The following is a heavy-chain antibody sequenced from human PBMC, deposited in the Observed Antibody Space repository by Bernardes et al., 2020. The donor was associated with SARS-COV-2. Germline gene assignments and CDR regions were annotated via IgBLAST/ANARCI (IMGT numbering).Heavy chain of an antibody. CDR1: GGSISSYY. CDR3: ARECRGITIFGVVEAVRAFDI. D-gene: IGHD3-3*01. Sequence: SETLSLTCTVSGGSISSYYWSWIRQPPGKGLEWIGYIYYSGSTNYNPSLKSRVTISVDTSKNQFSLKLSSVTAADTAVYYCARECRGITIFGVVEAVRAFDIWGQGTMVTVSS. V-gene: IGHV4-59*01. CDR2: IYYSGST. J-gene: IGHJ3*02.